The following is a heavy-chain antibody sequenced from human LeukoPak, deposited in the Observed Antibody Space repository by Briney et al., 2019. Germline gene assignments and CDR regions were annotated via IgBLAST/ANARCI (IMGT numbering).Heavy chain of an antibody. CDR3: ARGDYYGSPKVVAA. Sequence: ASVKVSCKASGYTFTGYYMHWVRQAPGQGLEWMGWINPNSGGTNYAQKFQGRVTMTRDKSIRTAYMELSRLTSDDTAVYYCARGDYYGSPKVVAAWGQGTLVTVSS. D-gene: IGHD3-10*01. V-gene: IGHV1-2*02. CDR1: GYTFTGYY. J-gene: IGHJ5*02. CDR2: INPNSGGT.